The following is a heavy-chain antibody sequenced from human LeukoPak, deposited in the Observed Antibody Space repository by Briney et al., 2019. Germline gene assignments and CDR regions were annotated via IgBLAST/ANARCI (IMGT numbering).Heavy chain of an antibody. CDR3: ARDRIPTVTTSWGYGY. D-gene: IGHD4-11*01. CDR1: GYTFTSYG. Sequence: ASVKVSCKASGYTFTSYGISWVRQAPGQGLEWMGWISVYNGNTNYAQKLQGRVTMTTDTSTSTAYMELRSLRSDDTAVYYCARDRIPTVTTSWGYGYWGQGTLVTVSS. V-gene: IGHV1-18*01. J-gene: IGHJ4*02. CDR2: ISVYNGNT.